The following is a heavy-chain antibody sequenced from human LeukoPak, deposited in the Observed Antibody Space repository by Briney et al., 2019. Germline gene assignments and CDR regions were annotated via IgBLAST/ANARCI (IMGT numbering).Heavy chain of an antibody. J-gene: IGHJ5*02. D-gene: IGHD4-17*01. CDR2: IYYSGST. CDR3: ARDRDYGGWFDP. Sequence: SETLSLTCSVSGGSMSSYYWSWIRQSPGKGLEWIGYIYYSGSTNYNPSLKSRVTISVDTSKNQFSLKLSSVTAADTAVYYCARDRDYGGWFDPWGQGTLVTVSS. V-gene: IGHV4-59*01. CDR1: GGSMSSYY.